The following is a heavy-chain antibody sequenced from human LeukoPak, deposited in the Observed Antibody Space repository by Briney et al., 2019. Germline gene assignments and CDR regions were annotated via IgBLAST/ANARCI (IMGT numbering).Heavy chain of an antibody. CDR1: GYTFTSYD. D-gene: IGHD5-24*01. J-gene: IGHJ5*02. CDR2: MNPNSGNT. CDR3: ARAPSISLNWFDP. Sequence: ASVKVSCKASGYTFTSYDINWVRQATGQGLEWMGWMNPNSGNTGYAQKFQGRVTMTRNTSMSTAYMELSSLRSEDTAVYYCARAPSISLNWFDPWGQGTLVTVSS. V-gene: IGHV1-8*01.